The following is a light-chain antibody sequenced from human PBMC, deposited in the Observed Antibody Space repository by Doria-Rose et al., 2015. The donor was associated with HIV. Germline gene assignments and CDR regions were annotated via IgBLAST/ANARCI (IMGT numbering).Light chain of an antibody. CDR1: QSLLYTSKNY. J-gene: IGKJ3*01. CDR2: WAS. V-gene: IGKV4-1*01. CDR3: QQYYDTPS. Sequence: DIRMTQSPESLGMSLGERATLNCKSNQSLLYTSKNYLAWYQQKPGQPPKLLIYWASTRQSGVPARFNGSGSGTDFTLTISSLEAEDVAVYYCQQYYDTPSFGPGTTVDIK.